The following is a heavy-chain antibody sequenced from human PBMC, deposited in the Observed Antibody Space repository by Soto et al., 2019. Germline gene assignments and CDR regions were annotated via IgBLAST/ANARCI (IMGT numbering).Heavy chain of an antibody. V-gene: IGHV3-15*07. CDR1: GVTLTNVW. CDR2: IKSKTDGGTT. CDR3: TTGPADFDY. Sequence: PGGSLRLSCAFSGVTLTNVWMNWIRQAPGKGPEWVGRIKSKTDGGTTDYAAPVKGRFTISRDDSKNTLYLQMNSLKTEDTAVYYCTTGPADFDYWGQGTLVTVSS. D-gene: IGHD2-2*01. J-gene: IGHJ4*02.